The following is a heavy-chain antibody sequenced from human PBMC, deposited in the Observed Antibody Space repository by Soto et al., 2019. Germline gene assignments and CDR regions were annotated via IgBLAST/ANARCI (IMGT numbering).Heavy chain of an antibody. J-gene: IGHJ3*02. V-gene: IGHV1-69*13. CDR2: IIPIFGTA. D-gene: IGHD4-17*01. CDR3: ARATTLTRHDAFDI. CDR1: GGTFSSYA. Sequence: ASVKVSCKASGGTFSSYAISWVRQAPGQGLEWMGGIIPIFGTANYAQKFQGRVTITADESTSTAYMELSSLRSEDTAVYYCARATTLTRHDAFDIWGQGTMVTVSS.